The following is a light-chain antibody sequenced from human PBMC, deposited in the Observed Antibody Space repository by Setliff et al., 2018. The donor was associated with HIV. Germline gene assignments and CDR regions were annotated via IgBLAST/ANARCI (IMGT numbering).Light chain of an antibody. V-gene: IGLV2-14*01. CDR2: DVS. J-gene: IGLJ1*01. CDR3: SSYTSSNTFYV. Sequence: QSVLTQSASVSGSPGQSITISCTGTSSDVGGYNYVSWYQHHPGKAPKLMIYDVSNRPSGVSNRFSGSKSGNTASLTISGLQAEDEADYYCSSYTSSNTFYVFGTGTKVTVL. CDR1: SSDVGGYNY.